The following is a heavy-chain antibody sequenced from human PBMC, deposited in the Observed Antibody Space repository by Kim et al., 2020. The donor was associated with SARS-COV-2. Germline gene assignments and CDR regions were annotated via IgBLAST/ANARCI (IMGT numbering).Heavy chain of an antibody. J-gene: IGHJ6*01. CDR2: INHSGST. V-gene: IGHV4-34*01. CDR1: GGSFSGYY. D-gene: IGHD4-4*01. CDR3: ARGRYSNYPGAYYYYGMDV. Sequence: SETLSLTCAVYGGSFSGYYWSWIRQPPGKGLEWIGEINHSGSTNYNPSLKSRVTISVDTSKNQFSLKLSSVTAADTAVYYCARGRYSNYPGAYYYYGMDV.